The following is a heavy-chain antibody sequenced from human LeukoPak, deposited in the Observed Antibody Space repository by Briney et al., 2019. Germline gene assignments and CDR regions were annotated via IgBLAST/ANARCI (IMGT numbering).Heavy chain of an antibody. D-gene: IGHD5-18*01. Sequence: PGRSLRLSGVGSGFTFSSYIMTWVRQAPGKGLDWGSTIHNPPGATYSADSVRGHFTISIDDSTNTLSPQLNSRRADDTALYFCARDQESDGYPASDYWGQGTLVTVSS. V-gene: IGHV3-23*01. CDR2: IHNPPGAT. CDR1: GFTFSSYI. CDR3: ARDQESDGYPASDY. J-gene: IGHJ4*02.